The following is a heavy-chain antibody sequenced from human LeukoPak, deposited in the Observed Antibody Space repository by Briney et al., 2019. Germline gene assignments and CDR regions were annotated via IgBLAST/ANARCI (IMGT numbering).Heavy chain of an antibody. CDR1: GGSFSGYY. J-gene: IGHJ4*02. D-gene: IGHD5-12*01. V-gene: IGHV4-34*01. CDR2: INHSGST. Sequence: SETLSLTCAVYGGSFSGYYWNWIRQPPGKGLEWIGEINHSGSTNYNPSLKSRVTISVDTSKNQFSLKLSSVTAADTAVYYCASVPRGYSGYDYALNYFDYWGQGTLVTVSS. CDR3: ASVPRGYSGYDYALNYFDY.